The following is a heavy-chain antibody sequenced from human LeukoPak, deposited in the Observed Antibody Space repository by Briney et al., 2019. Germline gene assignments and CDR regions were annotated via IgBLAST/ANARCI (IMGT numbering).Heavy chain of an antibody. CDR1: GFTFSSYA. J-gene: IGHJ4*02. D-gene: IGHD6-19*01. CDR3: ASPWSSGWTGYFDY. CDR2: ISGSGGST. V-gene: IGHV3-23*01. Sequence: PGGSLRLSCAASGFTFSSYAMSWVRQAPGKGLEWVSAISGSGGSTYYADSVKGRFTISRDNSKNTLYLQMSSLRAEDTAVYYCASPWSSGWTGYFDYWGQGTLVTVSS.